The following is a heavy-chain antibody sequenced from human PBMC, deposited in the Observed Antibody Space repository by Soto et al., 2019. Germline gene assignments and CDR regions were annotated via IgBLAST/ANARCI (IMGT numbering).Heavy chain of an antibody. D-gene: IGHD3-10*01. CDR3: VRGPRPSSVGTGAF. CDR1: GFVFSMYW. Sequence: EVQLVESGGGLVQPGGSVRLSCAASGFVFSMYWMHWVRQAPGKGLEWVSRISDDGSTIHYADSVKGRFSISRDNAQKNLFLEMTALRDDETAVYYCVRGPRPSSVGTGAFWGQGSPVTVSS. V-gene: IGHV3-74*01. CDR2: ISDDGSTI. J-gene: IGHJ4*02.